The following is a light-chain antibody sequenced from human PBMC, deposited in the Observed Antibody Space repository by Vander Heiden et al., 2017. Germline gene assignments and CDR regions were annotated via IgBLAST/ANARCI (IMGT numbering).Light chain of an antibody. Sequence: DIQMTQSPSSLSASVGDRVTITCQASQDISNYLNWYQQKPGKAPKLLIYDASNLETGFPSSFSESESGTVLPFPFSSLRPEDIATYYCQRCMRCPPPFGEGPRGESK. V-gene: IGKV1-33*01. CDR1: QDISNY. CDR3: QRCMRCPPP. CDR2: DAS. J-gene: IGKJ4*01.